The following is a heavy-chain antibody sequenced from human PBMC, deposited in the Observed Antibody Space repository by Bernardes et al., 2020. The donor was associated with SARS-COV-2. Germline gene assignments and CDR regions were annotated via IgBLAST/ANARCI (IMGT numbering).Heavy chain of an antibody. V-gene: IGHV1-2*04. D-gene: IGHD6-6*01. CDR3: ARDFGGDSSSYYYSMDV. Sequence: ASVKVSCKASGYTFTGYYMHWVRQAPGQGLEWMGWINPNSGGTNYAQKFQGWVTMTRDTSISTAYMELSRLRSDDTAVYYCARDFGGDSSSYYYSMDVWGQGTTVTVSS. CDR2: INPNSGGT. J-gene: IGHJ6*02. CDR1: GYTFTGYY.